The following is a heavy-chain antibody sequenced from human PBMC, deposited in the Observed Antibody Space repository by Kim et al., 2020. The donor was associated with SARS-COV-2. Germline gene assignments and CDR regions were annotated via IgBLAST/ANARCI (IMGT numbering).Heavy chain of an antibody. V-gene: IGHV3-30*02. Sequence: DAVRSRFTITRDNSKNTWVRQMNSLSVEDTAVYYCVKVVEMYSSAWYFDYWGQGTLVTVSS. D-gene: IGHD6-25*01. J-gene: IGHJ4*02. CDR3: VKVVEMYSSAWYFDY.